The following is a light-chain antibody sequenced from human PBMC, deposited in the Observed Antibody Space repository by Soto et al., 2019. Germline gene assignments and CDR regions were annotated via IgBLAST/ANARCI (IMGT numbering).Light chain of an antibody. CDR3: AAWDDSLSGVV. Sequence: QSVLTQPPSASGTPGQRVTISCSGSSSNIGSNFIYWYQQLPGTAPKLLIYRNNERPSGVPDRFSGSKSGTSASLAISGLRSEDEADYHCAAWDDSLSGVVFDGGTQLTVL. V-gene: IGLV1-47*01. CDR2: RNN. CDR1: SSNIGSNF. J-gene: IGLJ2*01.